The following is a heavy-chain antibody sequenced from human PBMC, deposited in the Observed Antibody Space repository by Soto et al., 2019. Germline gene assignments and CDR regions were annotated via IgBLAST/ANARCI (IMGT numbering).Heavy chain of an antibody. CDR3: ARDPEVTPEGYYYNYGMDV. D-gene: IGHD4-4*01. Sequence: EVQLVESGGGLIQPGGSLRLSCAASGFTVSRNYMNWVRQAPGKGLEWVSIIYSGGSTYYADSVKGRFTISRDNSDNTLYLQMNSLRVDDTAVYYCARDPEVTPEGYYYNYGMDVWGQGTTVTVSS. CDR2: IYSGGST. CDR1: GFTVSRNY. J-gene: IGHJ6*02. V-gene: IGHV3-53*01.